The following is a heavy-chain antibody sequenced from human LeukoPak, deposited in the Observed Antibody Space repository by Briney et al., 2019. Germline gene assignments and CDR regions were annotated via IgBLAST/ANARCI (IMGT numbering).Heavy chain of an antibody. D-gene: IGHD5-12*01. Sequence: PGGSLRLSCAASGFTFSSYGMHWVRQAPGKGLEWVAVIWYDGSNKYYADSVKGRFTISRDNSKNTLYLQMNSLRAEDTAVYYRARDGGSGYEVDYWGQGTLVTVSS. CDR3: ARDGGSGYEVDY. CDR1: GFTFSSYG. CDR2: IWYDGSNK. J-gene: IGHJ4*02. V-gene: IGHV3-33*01.